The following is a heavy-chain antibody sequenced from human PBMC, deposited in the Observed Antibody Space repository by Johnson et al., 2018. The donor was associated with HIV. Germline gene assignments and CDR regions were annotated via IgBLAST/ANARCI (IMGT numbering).Heavy chain of an antibody. CDR2: MSYDGSNK. D-gene: IGHD3-10*01. V-gene: IGHV3-30*18. CDR3: AKDKGRYYYDASDI. CDR1: GFTFSSYW. J-gene: IGHJ3*02. Sequence: QVQLVESGGGVVQPGGSLRLSCAASGFTFSSYWMSWVRQAPGKGLEWVAVMSYDGSNKFYADSVKGRFTISRDNSKNTLYLQMNSLRAEDTAVYYCAKDKGRYYYDASDIWGQGTMVTVSS.